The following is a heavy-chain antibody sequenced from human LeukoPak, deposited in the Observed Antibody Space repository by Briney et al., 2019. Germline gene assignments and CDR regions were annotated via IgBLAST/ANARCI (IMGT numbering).Heavy chain of an antibody. CDR1: GFTFSSYA. J-gene: IGHJ4*02. CDR2: IGGSGGRT. CDR3: AKITFEGLMDYY. Sequence: GGSLRLSCAASGFTFSSYAMSWVRQAPGKGLEWVSAIGGSGGRTYYADPVKGRFTISRDNSKNTLYLQMNSLRAEDTAVYYCAKITFEGLMDYYWGQGTLVTVSS. V-gene: IGHV3-23*01. D-gene: IGHD3-16*01.